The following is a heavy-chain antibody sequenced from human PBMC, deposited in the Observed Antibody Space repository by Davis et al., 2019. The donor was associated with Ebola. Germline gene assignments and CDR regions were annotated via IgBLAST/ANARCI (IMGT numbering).Heavy chain of an antibody. CDR2: IGVNDVET. V-gene: IGHV3-23*01. D-gene: IGHD1-26*01. J-gene: IGHJ6*02. CDR3: GPTGRLTYGLDV. CDR1: GFTFNNYP. Sequence: GESLKISCTGSGFTFNNYPLTWVRQTSGKGLEWISTIGVNDVETFYADSVKGRFTISRDSSQTTVYLQMNSLRPEDTAVYFCGPTGRLTYGLDVWGQGTTVTVSS.